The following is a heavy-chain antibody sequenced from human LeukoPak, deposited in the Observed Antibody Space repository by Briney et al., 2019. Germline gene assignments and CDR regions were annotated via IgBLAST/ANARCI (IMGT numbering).Heavy chain of an antibody. J-gene: IGHJ6*04. CDR2: IKQDGSEK. CDR3: ASGLGYCSSTSCYNYYYYGMDV. D-gene: IGHD2-2*02. Sequence: PGGSLRLSCAASGFTFSSYWMSWVRQAPGKGLEWVANIKQDGSEKYYVDSVKGRFTIYRDNAKNSLYLQMKRLRAEDTAVYYCASGLGYCSSTSCYNYYYYGMDVWGKGTTVTVSS. V-gene: IGHV3-7*03. CDR1: GFTFSSYW.